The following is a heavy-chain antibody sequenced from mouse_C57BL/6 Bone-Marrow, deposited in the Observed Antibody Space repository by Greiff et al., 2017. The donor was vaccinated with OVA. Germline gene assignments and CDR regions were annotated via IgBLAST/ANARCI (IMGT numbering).Heavy chain of an antibody. J-gene: IGHJ1*03. CDR3: AFYYGSSYKYFDV. CDR1: GYSFTDYN. D-gene: IGHD1-1*01. V-gene: IGHV1-39*01. Sequence: VQLQQSGPELVKPGASVKISCKASGYSFTDYNMNWVKQSNGKSLEWIGVINPNYGTTSYNQKFKGKATLTVDQSASTAYMQLNSLTSEDSAVYYCAFYYGSSYKYFDVWGTGTTVTVTS. CDR2: INPNYGTT.